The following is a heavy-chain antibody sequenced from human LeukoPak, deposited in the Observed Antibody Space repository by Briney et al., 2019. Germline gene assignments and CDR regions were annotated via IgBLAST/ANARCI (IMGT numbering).Heavy chain of an antibody. CDR1: GGTFSSYA. V-gene: IGHV1-69*06. CDR3: ARFGVTPQFAEDY. Sequence: GASVKVSCKASGGTFSSYAISWVRQAPGQGLEWMGGIIPIFGTANYAQKFQGRVTITADKSTSTAYMELSSLRSEDTAVYYCARFGVTPQFAEDYWGQGTQVTVSS. D-gene: IGHD3-16*01. J-gene: IGHJ4*02. CDR2: IIPIFGTA.